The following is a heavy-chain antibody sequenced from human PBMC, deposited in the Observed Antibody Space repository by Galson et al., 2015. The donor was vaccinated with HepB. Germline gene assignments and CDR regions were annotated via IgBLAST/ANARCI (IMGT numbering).Heavy chain of an antibody. CDR3: ARGGTSVVGGTPNWFDP. D-gene: IGHD2-15*01. Sequence: WVRQAPGQGLEWMGGIIPIFGTANYAQKFQGRVTITADESTSTAYMELSSLRSEDTAVYYCARGGTSVVGGTPNWFDPWGQGTLVTVSS. V-gene: IGHV1-69*01. CDR2: IIPIFGTA. J-gene: IGHJ5*02.